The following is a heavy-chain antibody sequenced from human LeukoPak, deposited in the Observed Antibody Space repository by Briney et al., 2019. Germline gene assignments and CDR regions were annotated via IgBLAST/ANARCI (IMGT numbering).Heavy chain of an antibody. J-gene: IGHJ4*02. Sequence: SETLSLTCTVSGGSISSYYWSWLRQPPGKGLEWIGYIYYSGSTNYNPSLKSRVPISVATSKNQFSLKLSSVTAADTAVYYCARDPDPLRDGYNFKNLVGYFDYWGQGTLVTVSS. V-gene: IGHV4-59*01. CDR1: GGSISSYY. CDR3: ARDPDPLRDGYNFKNLVGYFDY. CDR2: IYYSGST. D-gene: IGHD5-24*01.